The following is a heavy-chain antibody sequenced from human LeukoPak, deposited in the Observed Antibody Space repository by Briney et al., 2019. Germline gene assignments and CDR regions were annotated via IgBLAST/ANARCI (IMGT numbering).Heavy chain of an antibody. V-gene: IGHV1-2*02. CDR1: GYTFTDYY. D-gene: IGHD3-3*01. CDR3: ASISEVWSGYYTVHHDY. Sequence: ASVKVSCKTSGYTFTDYYMHWVRQAPGQGLEWMGRINPNSGDTNYAQKFLGRATMTRDTSISTAYMELSSLTSDDTAVYYCASISEVWSGYYTVHHDYWGQGTLVTVSS. J-gene: IGHJ4*02. CDR2: INPNSGDT.